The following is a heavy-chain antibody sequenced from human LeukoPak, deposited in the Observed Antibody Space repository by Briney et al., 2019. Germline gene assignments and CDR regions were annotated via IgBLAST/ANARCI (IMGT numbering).Heavy chain of an antibody. CDR2: IRSDGSDK. J-gene: IGHJ4*02. Sequence: GGSLRLSRAASGFTFSSYGMHWVRQAPGKGLEWVAFIRSDGSDKYYVDSVKGRFTISRDNSKNTLYLQMNSLRAEDTAVYYCSQEGGSHYWGQGTLVTVSS. CDR3: SQEGGSHY. D-gene: IGHD5-12*01. CDR1: GFTFSSYG. V-gene: IGHV3-30*02.